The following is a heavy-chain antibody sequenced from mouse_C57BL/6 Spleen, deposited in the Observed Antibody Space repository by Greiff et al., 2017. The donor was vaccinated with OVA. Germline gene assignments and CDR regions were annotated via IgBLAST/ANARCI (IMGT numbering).Heavy chain of an antibody. CDR3: ARWLRRDLLYYYAMDY. Sequence: QVQLQQPGAELVKPGASVKMSCKASGYTFTCYWITWVKQRPGQGLEWIGDIYPGSGSTNYNEKFKSKATLTVDTSSSTAYMQLSSLTSEDSAVYYCARWLRRDLLYYYAMDYWGQGTSVTVSS. CDR1: GYTFTCYW. D-gene: IGHD2-2*01. CDR2: IYPGSGST. J-gene: IGHJ4*01. V-gene: IGHV1-55*01.